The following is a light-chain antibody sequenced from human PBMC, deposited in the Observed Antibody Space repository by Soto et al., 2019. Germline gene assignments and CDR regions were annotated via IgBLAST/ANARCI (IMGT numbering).Light chain of an antibody. Sequence: EIVLTQSPATLSLSPGERATLSCRASQSVSSYLAWYQQKPGQAPRLLIYDASTRATGIPARFSGSGSGTDFTLTISSLEPEDFAVYYCQQRRIWLTFGGGTKVEIK. CDR3: QQRRIWLT. J-gene: IGKJ4*01. V-gene: IGKV3-11*01. CDR1: QSVSSY. CDR2: DAS.